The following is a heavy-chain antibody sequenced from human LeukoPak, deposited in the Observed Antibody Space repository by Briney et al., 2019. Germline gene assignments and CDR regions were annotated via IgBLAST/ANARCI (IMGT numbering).Heavy chain of an antibody. D-gene: IGHD3-22*01. V-gene: IGHV3-23*01. CDR3: AKDRLPLSSAYYYLPFDY. CDR2: ISASGGST. CDR1: RFTFSSYG. J-gene: IGHJ4*02. Sequence: GGSLRLSCAATRFTFSSYGMSWVRPAPGKGLEWVSGISASGGSTYYADSVKGRFTISRDNSKNTLYLQMNSLRAEDTAVYYCAKDRLPLSSAYYYLPFDYWGQGTLVTVSS.